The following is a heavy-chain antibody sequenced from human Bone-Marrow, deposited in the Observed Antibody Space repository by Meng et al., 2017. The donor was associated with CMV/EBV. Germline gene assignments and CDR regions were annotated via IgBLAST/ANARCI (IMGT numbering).Heavy chain of an antibody. CDR3: ARDMIAYIAARPGPYYYGMDV. D-gene: IGHD6-6*01. Sequence: GGSLRLSCAASGFTSRTYWMSWVRQAPGKGLEWVANMNQDGSHKYYVDSVKGRFTISADNAKNSLYLQMNSLRAEDTAVYYCARDMIAYIAARPGPYYYGMDVWGQGTTVTVSS. J-gene: IGHJ6*02. CDR2: MNQDGSHK. V-gene: IGHV3-7*01. CDR1: GFTSRTYW.